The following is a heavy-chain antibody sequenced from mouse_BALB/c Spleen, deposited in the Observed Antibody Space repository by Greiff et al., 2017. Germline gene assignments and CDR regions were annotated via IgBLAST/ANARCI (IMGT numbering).Heavy chain of an antibody. V-gene: IGHV1S135*01. CDR2: IDPLNGGT. Sequence: VQLQQSGPELMKPGASVKISCKASGYSFTSYYMHWVKQSHGKSLEWIGYIDPLNGGTSYNQKFKGKATLTVDKSSSTAYMHLSSLTSEDSAVYYCARGITTVVKGTPYFDYWGQGTTLTVSS. CDR1: GYSFTSYY. D-gene: IGHD1-1*01. J-gene: IGHJ2*01. CDR3: ARGITTVVKGTPYFDY.